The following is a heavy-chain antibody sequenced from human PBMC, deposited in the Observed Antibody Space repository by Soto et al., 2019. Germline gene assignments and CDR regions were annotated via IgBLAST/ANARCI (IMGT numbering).Heavy chain of an antibody. Sequence: GSLILSCAAAGFTFSSYAMSWVRQAPGKGLEWVSAISGSGGGTYYTDSVKGRFTISRDNSKNTLYLQMNSLRAEDTAIYYCAKTDRSTWLPAEYFQHWGQGTLVTVSS. CDR1: GFTFSSYA. V-gene: IGHV3-23*01. D-gene: IGHD3-22*01. CDR2: ISGSGGGT. CDR3: AKTDRSTWLPAEYFQH. J-gene: IGHJ1*01.